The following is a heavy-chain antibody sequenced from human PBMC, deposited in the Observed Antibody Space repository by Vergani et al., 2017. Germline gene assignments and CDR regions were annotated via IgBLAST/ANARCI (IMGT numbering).Heavy chain of an antibody. Sequence: QVQLVQSGAEVKKPGSSVKVSCKASGCTFSSYAISWVRQAPGQGLEWMGRIIPIFGTANYAQKFQGRVTITADDSTSTAYMELSSLRSEDTAVYYCAGDSGGYCSSTSCYDAFDIWGQGTMVTVSS. CDR2: IIPIFGTA. CDR3: AGDSGGYCSSTSCYDAFDI. CDR1: GCTFSSYA. J-gene: IGHJ3*02. V-gene: IGHV1-69*18. D-gene: IGHD2-2*01.